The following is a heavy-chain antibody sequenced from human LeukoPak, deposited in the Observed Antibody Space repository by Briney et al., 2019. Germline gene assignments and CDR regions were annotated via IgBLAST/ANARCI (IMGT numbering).Heavy chain of an antibody. J-gene: IGHJ4*02. CDR3: ARDPAWGAIDY. CDR1: GFSIRSSW. CDR2: MNEDGSVT. D-gene: IGHD7-27*01. V-gene: IGHV3-7*01. Sequence: PGGSLRLSCAVSGFSIRSSWMSWVRQIPGKGLEWVTDMNEDGSVTWYADSVKGRFTVSRDNAKNSVDLQMSSLRAEDTAVYYCARDPAWGAIDYWGQGTLVTVYS.